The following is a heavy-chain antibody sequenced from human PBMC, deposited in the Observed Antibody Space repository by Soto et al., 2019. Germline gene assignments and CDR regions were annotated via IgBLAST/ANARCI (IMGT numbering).Heavy chain of an antibody. CDR1: GGSISSYY. J-gene: IGHJ4*02. CDR2: IYYSGST. CDR3: VRGIDEDTAMSPFDY. D-gene: IGHD5-18*01. V-gene: IGHV4-59*01. Sequence: SETLSLTCTVSGGSISSYYWSWIRQPPGKGLEWIGYIYYSGSTNYNPSLKSRVTISVDTSKNQFSLKLSSVTAADTAVYYCVRGIDEDTAMSPFDYWGQGTLVTVSS.